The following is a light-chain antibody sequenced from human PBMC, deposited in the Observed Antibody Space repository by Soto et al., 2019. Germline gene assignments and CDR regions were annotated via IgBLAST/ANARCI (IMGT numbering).Light chain of an antibody. Sequence: EIMMTQSPATVSVSPGERATLSCRASQSIRTNVAWYQQKPGQALRLPIYDASTRATGLSSRFSGSGSGTEFTLTISSLQSEDVAIYYRQQYNDWPPLTFGGETKLEI. V-gene: IGKV3-15*01. CDR3: QQYNDWPPLT. J-gene: IGKJ4*01. CDR1: QSIRTN. CDR2: DAS.